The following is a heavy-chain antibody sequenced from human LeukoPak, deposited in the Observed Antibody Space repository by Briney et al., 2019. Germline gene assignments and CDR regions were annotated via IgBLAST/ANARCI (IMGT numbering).Heavy chain of an antibody. CDR1: GFTFSSYW. J-gene: IGHJ6*03. Sequence: GGSLRLSCAASGFTFSSYWMSWVRQAPGKGLEWVANIKQDGSEKYYVDSVRGRFTISRDNAKNSLYLQMNSLRAEDTAVYYCARDRTSYPRYCTNGVCYKDYYMDVWGKGTPVTVSS. V-gene: IGHV3-7*01. D-gene: IGHD2-8*01. CDR2: IKQDGSEK. CDR3: ARDRTSYPRYCTNGVCYKDYYMDV.